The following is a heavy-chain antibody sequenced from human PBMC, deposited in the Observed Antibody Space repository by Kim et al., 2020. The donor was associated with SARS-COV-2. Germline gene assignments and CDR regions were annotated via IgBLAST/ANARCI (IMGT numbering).Heavy chain of an antibody. CDR3: ARHRSYAGNTYWYFEL. D-gene: IGHD6-13*01. CDR1: GGSLSTYY. Sequence: SETLSLTCTVSGGSLSTYYWSWIRQPPGKGLEWIGYISSSGSTNYNPSLKSRVTISVDTSKSQFSLNLDSLTAADTAVYFCARHRSYAGNTYWYFELWGRGTPVTVSS. J-gene: IGHJ2*01. V-gene: IGHV4-59*08. CDR2: ISSSGST.